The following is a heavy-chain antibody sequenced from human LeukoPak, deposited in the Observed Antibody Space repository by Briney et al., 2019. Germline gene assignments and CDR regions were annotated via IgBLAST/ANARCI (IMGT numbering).Heavy chain of an antibody. V-gene: IGHV3-30*18. CDR3: AKTSIVGALGAFDI. CDR2: ISYDGSNK. CDR1: GFTFSSYG. J-gene: IGHJ3*02. D-gene: IGHD1-26*01. Sequence: GGSLRLSCAASGFTFSSYGMHWVRQAPGKGLEWVAVISYDGSNKYYADSVKGRFTISRDNSKNTLYLQMNSLRAEDTAVYYGAKTSIVGALGAFDIWGQGTMVTVSS.